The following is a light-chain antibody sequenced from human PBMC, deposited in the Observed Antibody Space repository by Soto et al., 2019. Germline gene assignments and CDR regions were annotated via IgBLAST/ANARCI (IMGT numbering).Light chain of an antibody. CDR2: GNS. V-gene: IGLV1-40*01. CDR1: SSNIGAGYD. Sequence: QSVLTQPPSVSGAPGQRVTISCTGSSSNIGAGYDVHWYQQLPGTAPKLLISGNSNRPSGVPDRFSGSKSGTSASLAITGLQAEDEADYYCQSYDSSLRGWVFGGGTKLTDL. CDR3: QSYDSSLRGWV. J-gene: IGLJ3*02.